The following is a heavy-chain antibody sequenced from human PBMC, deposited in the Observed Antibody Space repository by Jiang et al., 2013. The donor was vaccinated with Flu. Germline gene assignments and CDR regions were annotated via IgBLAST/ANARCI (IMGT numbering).Heavy chain of an antibody. CDR3: ARPISSGWAEYFQH. Sequence: IYPGDSDTRYSPSFQGQVTISADKSISTAYLQWSSLKASDTAMYYCARPISSGWAEYFQHWGQGTLVTVSS. D-gene: IGHD6-19*01. V-gene: IGHV5-51*01. J-gene: IGHJ1*01. CDR2: IYPGDSDT.